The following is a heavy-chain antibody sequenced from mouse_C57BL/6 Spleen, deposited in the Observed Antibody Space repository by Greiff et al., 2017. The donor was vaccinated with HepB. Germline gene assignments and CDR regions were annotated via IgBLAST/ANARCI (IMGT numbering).Heavy chain of an antibody. Sequence: VQLQQPGAELVRPGSSVKLSCKASGYTFTSYWMDWVKQRPGQGLEWIGNIYPSDSETHYNQKFKDKATLTVDKSSSTSYMELRSLTSEDSAVYYCARDDYERAMDYWGQGTSVTVSS. CDR1: GYTFTSYW. CDR3: ARDDYERAMDY. J-gene: IGHJ4*01. V-gene: IGHV1-61*01. D-gene: IGHD2-4*01. CDR2: IYPSDSET.